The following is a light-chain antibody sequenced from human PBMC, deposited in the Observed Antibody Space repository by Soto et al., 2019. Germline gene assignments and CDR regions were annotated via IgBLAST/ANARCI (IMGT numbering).Light chain of an antibody. CDR2: GAS. CDR3: QQYGSSYT. CDR1: QSVRSSY. V-gene: IGKV3-20*01. J-gene: IGKJ2*01. Sequence: EIVLTQSPGTLSLPPGERATLSCRASQSVRSSYLAWYQQKPGQAPRLLIYGASSRATGIPDRFSGSGSGTDFTLTISRLEPEDSAVYYCQQYGSSYTFGQGTKLEIK.